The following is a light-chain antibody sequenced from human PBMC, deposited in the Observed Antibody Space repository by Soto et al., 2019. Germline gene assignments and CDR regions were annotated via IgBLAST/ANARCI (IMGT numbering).Light chain of an antibody. V-gene: IGKV1-5*01. Sequence: DIQMTQSPSTLSASVGDRVTITCRASQSISSWLAWYQQKPGKAPKLLIYDASSLESGVPSRFSGSGSGKGFTLTISSRQPDYFSTYYCQQYNRYPRTVGQGTKVELK. J-gene: IGKJ1*01. CDR2: DAS. CDR1: QSISSW. CDR3: QQYNRYPRT.